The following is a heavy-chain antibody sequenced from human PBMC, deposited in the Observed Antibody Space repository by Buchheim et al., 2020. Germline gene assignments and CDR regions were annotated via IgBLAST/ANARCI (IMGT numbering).Heavy chain of an antibody. J-gene: IGHJ5*02. CDR1: GYTFTDYF. V-gene: IGHV1-46*01. Sequence: QVQLVQSGAEVKKSGASVKVSCKASGYTFTDYFVHWARRAPGQGLEWVGLINPSGGSTDYAQKLQGRVTMTRDTSPTTGYMDLSSLISDDTAVYFCARGPYFDTSGYYHSNWFDPWGQGTL. CDR3: ARGPYFDTSGYYHSNWFDP. D-gene: IGHD3-22*01. CDR2: INPSGGST.